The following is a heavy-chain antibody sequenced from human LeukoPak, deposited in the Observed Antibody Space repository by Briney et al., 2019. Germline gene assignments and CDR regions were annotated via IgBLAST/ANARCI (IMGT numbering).Heavy chain of an antibody. J-gene: IGHJ4*02. D-gene: IGHD3-22*01. V-gene: IGHV3-23*01. CDR1: GITLSNYG. CDR3: AKRGVVIRVILVGFHKEANYFDS. Sequence: GGPLRLSCAVSGITLSNYGMSWVRQAPGKGLEWVAGISGSGGRTKYADSVKGRFTVSRDDPKNTLYVQMNSLRAEDTAVYFCAKRGVVIRVILVGFHKEANYFDSWGQGALVTVSS. CDR2: ISGSGGRT.